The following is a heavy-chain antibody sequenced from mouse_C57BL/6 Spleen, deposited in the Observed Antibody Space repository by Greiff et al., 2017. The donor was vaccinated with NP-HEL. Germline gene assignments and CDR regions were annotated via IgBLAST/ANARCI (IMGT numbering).Heavy chain of an antibody. V-gene: IGHV1-64*01. Sequence: VQLQQSGAELVKPGASVKLSCKASGYTFTSYWMHWVKQRPGQGLEWIGMIHPNSGSTNYNEKFKSKATLTVDKSSSTAHMQLSSLTSEDSAVYYCAGITTVGNWYFDVWGTGTTVTVSS. D-gene: IGHD1-1*01. J-gene: IGHJ1*03. CDR3: AGITTVGNWYFDV. CDR1: GYTFTSYW. CDR2: IHPNSGST.